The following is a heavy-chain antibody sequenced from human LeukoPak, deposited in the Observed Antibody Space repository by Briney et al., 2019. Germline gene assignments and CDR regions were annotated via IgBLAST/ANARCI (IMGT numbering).Heavy chain of an antibody. CDR1: GFTFISYV. D-gene: IGHD2-15*01. CDR2: ISGSGGST. Sequence: QTGGSLRLSCAASGFTFISYVMSSVRQAPGKGLEWVSAISGSGGSTYYADSVKGRFTISRDNSKNTLYLQMNSLRAEDTAVYYGSSLVVVVAARFDPSGQGTLVTVSS. CDR3: SSLVVVVAARFDP. J-gene: IGHJ5*02. V-gene: IGHV3-23*01.